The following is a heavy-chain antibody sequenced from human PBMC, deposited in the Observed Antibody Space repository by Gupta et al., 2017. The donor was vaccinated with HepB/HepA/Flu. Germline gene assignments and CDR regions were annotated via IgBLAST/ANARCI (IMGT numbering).Heavy chain of an antibody. CDR3: STSWPLDY. CDR2: INHSGST. V-gene: IGHV4-4*02. CDR1: GGSISSSNW. J-gene: IGHJ4*02. Sequence: QVQLQESGPGLVKPSGPLSLTCAVSGGSISSSNWWTWVRQPPGKGLEWIGEINHSGSTTYNPSLKSRVTMSLDTSSNQLSLKGTSVTAADTAVEYCSTSWPLDYWGQGTLVTVSS.